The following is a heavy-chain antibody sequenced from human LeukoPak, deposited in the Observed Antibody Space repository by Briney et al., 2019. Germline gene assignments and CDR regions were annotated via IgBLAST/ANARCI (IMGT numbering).Heavy chain of an antibody. CDR1: GSSISSYY. CDR3: ARGRYSSSWYHFDY. V-gene: IGHV4-59*01. Sequence: SETLSLTCTVSGSSISSYYWSWIRQPPGKGLEWVGYIYSDGSTTYNPSLKSRVTISVDTSKNQISLKLSSVTAADTAVYYCARGRYSSSWYHFDYWGQGTLVTVSS. CDR2: IYSDGST. D-gene: IGHD6-13*01. J-gene: IGHJ4*02.